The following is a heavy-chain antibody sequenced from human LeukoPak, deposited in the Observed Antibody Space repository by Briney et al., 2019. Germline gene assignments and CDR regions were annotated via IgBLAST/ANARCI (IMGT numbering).Heavy chain of an antibody. CDR3: AKDGTYYYDSSGYYPVLFDY. D-gene: IGHD3-22*01. J-gene: IGHJ4*02. Sequence: GGSLRLSCAASGFTFSSYGMHWVRQAPGKGLEWVAVISYDGSNKYYADSVKGRFTISRDNSKNTLYLQMTSLRAEDTAVYYCAKDGTYYYDSSGYYPVLFDYWGQGTLVTVSS. CDR2: ISYDGSNK. CDR1: GFTFSSYG. V-gene: IGHV3-30*18.